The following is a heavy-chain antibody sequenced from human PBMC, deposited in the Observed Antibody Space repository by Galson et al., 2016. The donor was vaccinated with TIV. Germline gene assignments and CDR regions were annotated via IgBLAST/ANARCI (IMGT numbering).Heavy chain of an antibody. CDR3: AKGRLGILAPAVGYYFDY. CDR2: ISGNGGHT. CDR1: GFTFSSYA. D-gene: IGHD2-2*01. Sequence: SCKASGFTFSSYAMTWVRQAPGKGLEWVSSISGNGGHTYYADSVKGRFTISRDNPKNTLYLQMNSLRAEDSAVYYCAKGRLGILAPAVGYYFDYWGQGTLFTVSS. V-gene: IGHV3-23*01. J-gene: IGHJ4*02.